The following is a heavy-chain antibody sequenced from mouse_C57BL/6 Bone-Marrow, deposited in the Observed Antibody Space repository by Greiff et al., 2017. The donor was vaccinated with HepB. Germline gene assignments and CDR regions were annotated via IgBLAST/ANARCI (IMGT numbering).Heavy chain of an antibody. D-gene: IGHD2-3*01. Sequence: EVHLVESGGGLVKPGGSLKLSCAASGFTFSSYTMSWVRQTPEKRLEWVATISGGGGNTYYPDSVKGRFTISRDNAKNTLYLQMSSLRSEDTALYYCARNGYYVYWYFDVWGTGTTVTVSS. V-gene: IGHV5-9*01. CDR2: ISGGGGNT. J-gene: IGHJ1*03. CDR3: ARNGYYVYWYFDV. CDR1: GFTFSSYT.